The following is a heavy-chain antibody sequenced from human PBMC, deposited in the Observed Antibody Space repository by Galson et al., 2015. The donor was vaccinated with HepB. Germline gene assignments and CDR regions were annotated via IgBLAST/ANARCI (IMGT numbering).Heavy chain of an antibody. Sequence: SLRLSCAVSGFTVSSNHMSWVRQAPGKGLEWVSLIYSGGTTYYADSVKGRFTISRDNSKNTLYLQMSSLRDEDTAVYYCARLFATMSDYWGQGTLVTVSS. CDR3: ARLFATMSDY. D-gene: IGHD3-10*02. CDR2: IYSGGTT. CDR1: GFTVSSNH. J-gene: IGHJ4*02. V-gene: IGHV3-53*01.